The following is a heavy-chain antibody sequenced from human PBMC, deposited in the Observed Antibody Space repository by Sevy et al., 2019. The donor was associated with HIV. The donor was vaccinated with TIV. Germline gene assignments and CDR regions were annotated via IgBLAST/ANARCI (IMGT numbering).Heavy chain of an antibody. D-gene: IGHD1-26*01. CDR2: IFYSGTT. CDR1: GGYINSYY. V-gene: IGHV4-59*01. CDR3: ARDSGNYPYYFDY. J-gene: IGHJ4*01. Sequence: SETLSLTCTVSGGYINSYYWSWIRQPPGKGLEWIGYIFYSGTTNYNPSLKSRVTISVDTSKNQFSLKLRSVTAADTAVYYCARDSGNYPYYFDYWGQGTLVTVSS.